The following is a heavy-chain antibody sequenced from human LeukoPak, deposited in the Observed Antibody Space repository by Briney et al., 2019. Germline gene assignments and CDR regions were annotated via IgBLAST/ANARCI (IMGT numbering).Heavy chain of an antibody. V-gene: IGHV3-21*01. CDR1: GSTFSSHS. D-gene: IGHD1-1*01. CDR2: ISSSSSDI. Sequence: GGSLRLSCAASGSTFSSHSLNWVRQAPGKGLEWVSSISSSSSDIYYAVSVKGRFTISRDNAKNSLYLQMNSLRAEDTAVYFCARDSRTTGTTSGYFDYWGQGTLVTVSS. J-gene: IGHJ4*02. CDR3: ARDSRTTGTTSGYFDY.